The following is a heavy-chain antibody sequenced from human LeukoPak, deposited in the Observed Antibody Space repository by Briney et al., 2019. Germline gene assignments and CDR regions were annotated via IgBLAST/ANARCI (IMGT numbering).Heavy chain of an antibody. Sequence: GGSLRLSCAASGFTFSSYWMHWVRQAPGKGLVWVSRINSDGSSTSYADSVKGRFTISRDNAKNTLYLQMNSLRAEDTAVYYCARGDGDLLGFPEDYFDYWGQGTLVTVYS. CDR2: INSDGSST. CDR3: ARGDGDLLGFPEDYFDY. D-gene: IGHD5-24*01. J-gene: IGHJ4*02. CDR1: GFTFSSYW. V-gene: IGHV3-74*01.